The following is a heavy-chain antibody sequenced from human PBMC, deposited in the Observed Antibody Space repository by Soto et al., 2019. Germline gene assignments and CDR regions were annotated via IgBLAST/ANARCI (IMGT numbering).Heavy chain of an antibody. Sequence: WGSPRLSCAASGFTFNIAWMNWVRQAPGKGLEWVGRIKSKTDGGTTDYAAPVKGRFTISRDDSKNTLYLQMNSLKTEDTAVYYFTTDGPLISGSYFFYPWGQGTLVTVSS. CDR1: GFTFNIAW. J-gene: IGHJ5*02. V-gene: IGHV3-15*07. CDR3: TTDGPLISGSYFFYP. D-gene: IGHD1-26*01. CDR2: IKSKTDGGTT.